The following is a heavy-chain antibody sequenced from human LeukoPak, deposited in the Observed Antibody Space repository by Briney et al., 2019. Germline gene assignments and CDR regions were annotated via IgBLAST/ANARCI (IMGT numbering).Heavy chain of an antibody. CDR3: ASGGHCSSTSCYSDY. D-gene: IGHD2-2*01. J-gene: IGHJ4*02. CDR1: GYTFTGYY. CDR2: INPNSGGT. V-gene: IGHV1-2*02. Sequence: GASVKVSCKASGYTFTGYYMHWVRQAPGQGLEWMGWINPNSGGTNYAQKFQGRVTMTRDTSISTAYMELSRLRSDDTAVYYYASGGHCSSTSCYSDYWGQGTLVTVSS.